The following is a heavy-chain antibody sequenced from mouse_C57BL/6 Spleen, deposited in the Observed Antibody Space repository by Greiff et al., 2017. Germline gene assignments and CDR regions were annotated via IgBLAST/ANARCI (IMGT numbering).Heavy chain of an antibody. CDR2: IRSKSNNYAT. CDR1: GFSFNTYA. D-gene: IGHD1-1*01. CDR3: VRSSLLLLDY. J-gene: IGHJ2*01. V-gene: IGHV10-1*01. Sequence: EVQLVESGGGLVQPKGSLKLSCAASGFSFNTYAMHWVRQAPGKGLEWVARIRSKSNNYATYYADSVKDRFTISRDDSESMLYLQMNNLKTEDTAMDYCVRSSLLLLDYWGQGTTLTVSS.